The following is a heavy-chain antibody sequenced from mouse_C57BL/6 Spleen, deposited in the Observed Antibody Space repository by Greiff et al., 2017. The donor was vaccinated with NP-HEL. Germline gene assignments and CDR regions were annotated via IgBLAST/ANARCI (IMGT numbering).Heavy chain of an antibody. V-gene: IGHV5-9-1*02. CDR3: TRDLAITTVVATRFAY. CDR2: ISSGGDYI. Sequence: EVQLVESGEGLVKPGGSLKLSCAASGFTFSSYAMSWVCQTPEKRLEWVAYISSGGDYIYYADTVKGRFTIFRDNARNTLYMQMNSLKSEETAMYYCTRDLAITTVVATRFAYWGQGTLVTVSA. D-gene: IGHD1-1*01. J-gene: IGHJ3*01. CDR1: GFTFSSYA.